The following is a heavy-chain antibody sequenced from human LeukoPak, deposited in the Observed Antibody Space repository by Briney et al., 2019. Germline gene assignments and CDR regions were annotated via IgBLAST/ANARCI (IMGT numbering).Heavy chain of an antibody. CDR3: ARSGVPPFQYYYDSSGYYDY. J-gene: IGHJ4*02. CDR1: GFTFSSYS. Sequence: PGGSLRLSCAASGFTFSSYSMNWVRQAPGKGLEWVSSISSSSSYIYYADSVKGRFTISRDNAKNSLYLQMNSLRAEDTAVYYCARSGVPPFQYYYDSSGYYDYWGQGTLVTVSS. V-gene: IGHV3-21*01. CDR2: ISSSSSYI. D-gene: IGHD3-22*01.